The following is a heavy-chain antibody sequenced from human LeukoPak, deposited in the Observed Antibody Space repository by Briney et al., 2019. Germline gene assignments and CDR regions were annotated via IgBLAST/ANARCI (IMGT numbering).Heavy chain of an antibody. V-gene: IGHV3-23*01. CDR1: GFTFSSYA. Sequence: GGSLRLSCAASGFTFSSYAMSWVRQAPGKGLEWVSAVSGSGGSTYYADSVKGRFTISRDNSKNTLYLQMNSLRAEDTAVYYCAKGPGGSYLNWFDPWGQGTLVSVSS. D-gene: IGHD1-26*01. J-gene: IGHJ5*02. CDR2: VSGSGGST. CDR3: AKGPGGSYLNWFDP.